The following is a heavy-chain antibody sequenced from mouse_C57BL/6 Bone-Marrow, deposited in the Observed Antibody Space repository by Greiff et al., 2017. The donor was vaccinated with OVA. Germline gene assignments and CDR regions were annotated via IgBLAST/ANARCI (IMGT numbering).Heavy chain of an antibody. V-gene: IGHV1-81*01. J-gene: IGHJ3*01. CDR3: ARPDGSWFAY. CDR2: IYPRSGNT. CDR1: GYTFTSYG. D-gene: IGHD2-3*01. Sequence: LQESGAELARPGASVKLSCKASGYTFTSYGISWVKQRTGQGLEWIGEIYPRSGNTYYNEKFKGKATLTADKSSSTAYMELRSLTSEDSAVYFCARPDGSWFAYWGQGTLVTVSA.